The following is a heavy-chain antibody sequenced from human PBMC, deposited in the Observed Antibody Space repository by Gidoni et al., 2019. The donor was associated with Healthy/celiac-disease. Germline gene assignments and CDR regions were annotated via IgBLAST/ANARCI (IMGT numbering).Heavy chain of an antibody. J-gene: IGHJ4*02. D-gene: IGHD5-18*01. Sequence: QVQLVASGGGVVQPGRSLRLSCAALGLTFSSYGMHWVRQAPGKGLGWVAVIWYDGSNKYYADSVKGRFTISRDNSKNTLYLQMNSLRAEDTAVYYCARDLGIQPFDYWGQGTLVTVSS. CDR3: ARDLGIQPFDY. CDR2: IWYDGSNK. CDR1: GLTFSSYG. V-gene: IGHV3-33*01.